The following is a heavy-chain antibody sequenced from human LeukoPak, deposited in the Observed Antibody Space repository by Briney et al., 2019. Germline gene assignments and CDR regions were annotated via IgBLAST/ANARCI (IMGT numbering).Heavy chain of an antibody. CDR2: ISYDGSNK. J-gene: IGHJ4*02. CDR1: GFTFSSYA. V-gene: IGHV3-30*04. CDR3: ARVRYYYDSSGLPQY. Sequence: VGALRLSRAGSGFTFSSYAMHWVRPAPGKGLGGGAVISYDGSNKHYAHSVKGRFTISRDNSKNTLYLQMNSLRAEDTAVYYCARVRYYYDSSGLPQYWGQGTLVTVSS. D-gene: IGHD3-22*01.